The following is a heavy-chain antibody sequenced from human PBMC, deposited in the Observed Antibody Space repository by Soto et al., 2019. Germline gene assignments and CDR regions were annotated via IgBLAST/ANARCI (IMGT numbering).Heavy chain of an antibody. CDR2: IYSGGST. J-gene: IGHJ1*01. CDR1: GFTVSSNY. D-gene: IGHD1-26*01. Sequence: EVQLVESGGGLVQPGGSLRLSCAASGFTVSSNYMSWVRQAPGKGLEWVSVIYSGGSTYYADSVKGRFTISRDNSKNTLYLQMNSLRADDTAVYYCARDLVGATTEYFQHWGQGTLVTVSS. CDR3: ARDLVGATTEYFQH. V-gene: IGHV3-66*01.